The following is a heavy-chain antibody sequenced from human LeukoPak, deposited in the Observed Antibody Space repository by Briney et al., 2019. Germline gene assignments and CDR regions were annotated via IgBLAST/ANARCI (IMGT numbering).Heavy chain of an antibody. CDR1: GFTFSSYW. Sequence: GGSLRLSCAASGFTFSSYWMHWVRQAPGKGLVWVSRINTAGSSTTYADSVKGRFTISRDNAKNTLYLQMNSLRAEDTAVYYCSRGGYNHGFDIWGQGTMVTVSS. D-gene: IGHD1-1*01. CDR3: SRGGYNHGFDI. V-gene: IGHV3-74*01. J-gene: IGHJ3*02. CDR2: INTAGSST.